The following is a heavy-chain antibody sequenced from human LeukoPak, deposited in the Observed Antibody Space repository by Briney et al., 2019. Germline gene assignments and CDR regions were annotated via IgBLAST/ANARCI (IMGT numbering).Heavy chain of an antibody. CDR2: IKSKTDGGIT. J-gene: IGHJ4*02. CDR3: TTEGTYYYDSSGYYYRDY. Sequence: GGSLRLSCAASGFTFSNAWMSWVRQAPGKGLEWVGRIKSKTDGGITDYAAPVKGRFTISRDDSKNTLYLQMNSLKTEDTAVYYCTTEGTYYYDSSGYYYRDYWGQGTLVTVSS. D-gene: IGHD3-22*01. CDR1: GFTFSNAW. V-gene: IGHV3-15*01.